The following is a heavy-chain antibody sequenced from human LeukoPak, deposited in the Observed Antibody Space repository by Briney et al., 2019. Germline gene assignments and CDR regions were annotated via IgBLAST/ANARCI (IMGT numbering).Heavy chain of an antibody. Sequence: TSETLSLTCTVSGGSISSSSYYWGWIRQPPGKGLEWIGSIYYSGSTYYNPSLKSRVTISVDTSKNQFSLKLSSVTAADTAVYYCAREFRGDALQPWPHFDYWGQGTLVTVSS. D-gene: IGHD5-18*01. J-gene: IGHJ4*02. CDR1: GGSISSSSYY. CDR2: IYYSGST. CDR3: AREFRGDALQPWPHFDY. V-gene: IGHV4-39*07.